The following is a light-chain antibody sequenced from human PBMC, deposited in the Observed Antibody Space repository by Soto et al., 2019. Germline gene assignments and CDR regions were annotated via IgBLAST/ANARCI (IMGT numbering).Light chain of an antibody. J-gene: IGKJ4*01. CDR1: QGSRND. Sequence: AIQMTQSPSSLSASVGDRVTITCRASQGSRNDVGWYQQKPGKAPKLLIYAVSSLQSGVPSRLRGSGYGTDLIITISSMKNEDFETYYCLQDYSFPLTFGGGTKVDIK. CDR3: LQDYSFPLT. CDR2: AVS. V-gene: IGKV1-6*01.